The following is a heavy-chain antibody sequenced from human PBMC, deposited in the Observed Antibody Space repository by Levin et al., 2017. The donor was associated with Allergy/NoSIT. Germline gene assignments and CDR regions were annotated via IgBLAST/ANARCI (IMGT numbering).Heavy chain of an antibody. CDR3: AREGLAANADHDAFDS. J-gene: IGHJ3*02. CDR1: GYTFTGYY. D-gene: IGHD2-15*01. CDR2: INPNSGGT. V-gene: IGHV1-2*02. Sequence: GASVKVSCKASGYTFTGYYMHWVRQAPGQGLEWMGWINPNSGGTNYAQKFQGRVTMTRDTSISTAYMELSRLRSDDTAVYYCAREGLAANADHDAFDSWGQGTMVTVSS.